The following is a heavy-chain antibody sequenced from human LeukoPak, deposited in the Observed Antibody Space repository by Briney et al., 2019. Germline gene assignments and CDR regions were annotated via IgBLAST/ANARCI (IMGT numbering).Heavy chain of an antibody. D-gene: IGHD3-10*01. CDR2: IRNSGST. CDR3: ARELWFVNAPGSWFDP. Sequence: SETLSLTCTVSGGSISGYCWSWVRQPPGKGLEWIGYIRNSGSTDYNPSLKSRVTISEDTSKNEFSLKLSSVTAADTAVYYCARELWFVNAPGSWFDPWGQGTLVTVSS. J-gene: IGHJ5*02. CDR1: GGSISGYC. V-gene: IGHV4-4*08.